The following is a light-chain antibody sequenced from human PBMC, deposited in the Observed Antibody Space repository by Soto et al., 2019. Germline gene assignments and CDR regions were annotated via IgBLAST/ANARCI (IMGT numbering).Light chain of an antibody. Sequence: DIVMTQSPLSLPVTPGGPASISCRSSQSLLQSNGYSYVDWYLRKPGQSPQLLIFLGSNRASGVHDRFSGSGSGTDFTLKISRVEAEDVGTYYCMQALETPYTFGQGTKLEIK. J-gene: IGKJ2*01. CDR2: LGS. V-gene: IGKV2-28*01. CDR1: QSLLQSNGYSY. CDR3: MQALETPYT.